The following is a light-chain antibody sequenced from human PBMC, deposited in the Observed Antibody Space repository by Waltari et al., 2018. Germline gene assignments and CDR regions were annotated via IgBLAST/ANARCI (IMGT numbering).Light chain of an antibody. CDR2: NTN. J-gene: IGLJ7*01. V-gene: IGLV8-61*01. Sequence: TMTCDLNSDSVTTSNYPSWYHDHPGHPPRTVMFNTNSRPSGVPDRFSGSIIGNKAALTITGTQSVDESDYLCLLYVGPGVTLFGGGTRLTV. CDR3: LLYVGPGVTL. CDR1: SDSVTTSNY.